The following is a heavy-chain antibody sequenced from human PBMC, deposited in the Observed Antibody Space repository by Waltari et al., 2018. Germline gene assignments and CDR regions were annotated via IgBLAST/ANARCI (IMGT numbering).Heavy chain of an antibody. V-gene: IGHV3-53*01. J-gene: IGHJ3*02. D-gene: IGHD3-10*02. CDR3: ARQRLSGDDAFDI. Sequence: EVQLVESGGGLIQPGGSLRLSCAASGFTVGSNYMCWVRQAPGKGLEWVSVIYSGGSTYYADAVKGRFTISRDNSKNTLYLQMNSLRAEDTAVYYCARQRLSGDDAFDIWGQGTMVTVSS. CDR1: GFTVGSNY. CDR2: IYSGGST.